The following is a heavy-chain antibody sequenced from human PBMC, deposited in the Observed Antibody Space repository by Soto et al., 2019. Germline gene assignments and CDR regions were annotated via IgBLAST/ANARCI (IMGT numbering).Heavy chain of an antibody. Sequence: GGSLRLSCAASGFTFSSYAMHWVRQAPGKGLEWVAVISYDGSNKYYADSVKGRFTISRDNSKNTLYLQMNSLRAEDTAVYYCARGAATNDILTGEGFYGYWGQGTLVTVSS. V-gene: IGHV3-30-3*01. CDR2: ISYDGSNK. CDR1: GFTFSSYA. J-gene: IGHJ4*02. CDR3: ARGAATNDILTGEGFYGY. D-gene: IGHD3-9*01.